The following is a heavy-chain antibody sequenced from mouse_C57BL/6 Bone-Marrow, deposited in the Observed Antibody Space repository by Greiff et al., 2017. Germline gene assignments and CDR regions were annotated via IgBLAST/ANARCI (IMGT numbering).Heavy chain of an antibody. CDR2: IYPRSGNT. D-gene: IGHD1-1*01. CDR3: ARRDYGSSYPYWYFDV. Sequence: QVQLKQSGAELARPGASVKLSCKASGYTFTSYGISWVKQRTGQGLEWIGEIYPRSGNTYYNEKLKGKATLTADKSSSTAYMELRSLTSEDSAVYFCARRDYGSSYPYWYFDVWGTGTTVTVSS. CDR1: GYTFTSYG. J-gene: IGHJ1*03. V-gene: IGHV1-81*01.